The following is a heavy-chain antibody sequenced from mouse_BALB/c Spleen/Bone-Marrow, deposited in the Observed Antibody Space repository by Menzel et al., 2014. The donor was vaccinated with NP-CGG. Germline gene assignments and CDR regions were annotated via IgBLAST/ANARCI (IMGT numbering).Heavy chain of an antibody. Sequence: EVKLVESGPELVKPGASVKISCKASGYTFTDYNMHWLKQSHGKGLEWIGYIYPYNGGTGYNQTFTTKATLTVDKPSNTAYMELRSLTSEDSAVYYCAAGTRWYFDVWGAGTTVTVSS. D-gene: IGHD4-1*01. CDR1: GYTFTDYN. J-gene: IGHJ1*01. CDR3: AAGTRWYFDV. CDR2: IYPYNGGT. V-gene: IGHV1S29*02.